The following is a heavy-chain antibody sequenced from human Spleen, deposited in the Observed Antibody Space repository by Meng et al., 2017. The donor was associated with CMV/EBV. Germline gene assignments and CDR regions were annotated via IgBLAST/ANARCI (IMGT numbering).Heavy chain of an antibody. J-gene: IGHJ6*02. CDR3: ARDRGSYDFWSGWGDYYYGMDV. V-gene: IGHV1-8*01. D-gene: IGHD3-3*01. CDR1: GYTFTSYD. Sequence: ASVKVSCKASGYTFTSYDINWVRQATGQGLEWMGRMNPNSGNTGYAQKFQGRVTMTRNTSISTAYMELSSLRSEDTAVYYCARDRGSYDFWSGWGDYYYGMDVWGQGTTVTVSS. CDR2: MNPNSGNT.